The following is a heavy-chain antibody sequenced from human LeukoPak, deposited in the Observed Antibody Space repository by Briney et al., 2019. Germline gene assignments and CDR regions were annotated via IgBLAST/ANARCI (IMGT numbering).Heavy chain of an antibody. D-gene: IGHD3-10*01. Sequence: SETLSLTCTVSGGSISSYYWSWIRQPPGKGLEWIGFIFYSGTTNYNPSLKSRVTISVDTSKNQFSLKLSSVTAADTAVYYCARALGYYYGSGVGALDIWGQGTMVTVSS. CDR1: GGSISSYY. CDR3: ARALGYYYGSGVGALDI. CDR2: IFYSGTT. V-gene: IGHV4-59*01. J-gene: IGHJ3*02.